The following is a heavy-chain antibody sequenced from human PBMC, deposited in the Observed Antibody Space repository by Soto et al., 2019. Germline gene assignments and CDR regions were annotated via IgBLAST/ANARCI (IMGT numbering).Heavy chain of an antibody. Sequence: PGGSLRLSCAASGFTFSSYAMHWVRQAPGKGLECVSAISSNGGSTYYANSVKGRFTISRDNSKNTLYLQMGSLRAEDMAVYYCARDGHYGSGSDYYYYYYMDVWGKGTTVTVSS. V-gene: IGHV3-64*01. CDR3: ARDGHYGSGSDYYYYYYMDV. CDR1: GFTFSSYA. CDR2: ISSNGGST. J-gene: IGHJ6*03. D-gene: IGHD3-10*01.